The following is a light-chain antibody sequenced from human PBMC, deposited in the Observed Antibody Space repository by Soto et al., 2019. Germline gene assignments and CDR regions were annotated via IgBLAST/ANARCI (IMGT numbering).Light chain of an antibody. CDR1: SSDVGAYNF. CDR3: SAYTVSRTNV. CDR2: NVY. Sequence: QSVLTQPASVSGSPGQSITISCTGTSSDVGAYNFVSWHQQHPGKAPKLMIYNVYDRPSGISYRFSGSKSGNTASLTISGLQGEDEAHYYCSAYTVSRTNVFGTGTKVTVL. J-gene: IGLJ1*01. V-gene: IGLV2-14*03.